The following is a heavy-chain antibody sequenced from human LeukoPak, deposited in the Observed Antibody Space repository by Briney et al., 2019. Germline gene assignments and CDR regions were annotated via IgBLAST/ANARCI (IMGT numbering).Heavy chain of an antibody. CDR3: ARVNDRPRCHFDS. CDR1: GFTFSGHW. D-gene: IGHD3-16*01. V-gene: IGHV3-74*01. Sequence: PGGSLRLSCAASGFTFSGHWMHWVRQAPGKGLVWVSRISTDGSSTVYADSVKGRFTISRDNAKNTLYLQMNSLRAEDTAVYYCARVNDRPRCHFDSWGQGTLVTVSS. CDR2: ISTDGSST. J-gene: IGHJ4*02.